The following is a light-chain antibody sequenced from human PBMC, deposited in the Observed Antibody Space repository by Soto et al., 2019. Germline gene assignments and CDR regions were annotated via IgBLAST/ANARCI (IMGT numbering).Light chain of an antibody. CDR2: GNT. V-gene: IGLV1-40*01. Sequence: QSVLTQPPSVSGAPGQTVTISCTGSSSNIGAGYDVHWYLQLPGTAPKLLIYGNTNRPSGVPDRFSGSKSGSSASLAITGLQAEEEADYYCHSSDSSLHASVFGTGTKLTVL. CDR3: HSSDSSLHASV. J-gene: IGLJ1*01. CDR1: SSNIGAGYD.